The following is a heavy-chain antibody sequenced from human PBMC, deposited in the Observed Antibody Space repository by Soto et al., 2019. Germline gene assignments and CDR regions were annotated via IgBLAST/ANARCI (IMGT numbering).Heavy chain of an antibody. CDR1: GFTFSNYG. V-gene: IGHV3-23*01. J-gene: IGHJ2*01. D-gene: IGHD3-3*01. CDR3: AKDMDAFWSGYYLRGYFDL. CDR2: ISRSGGDT. Sequence: EVQLLESGGGLVQPGGSLRLSCVVSGFTFSNYGMNWVRQAPGKGLEWVSGISRSGGDTYYVDSVRGRFTISRDNSKNTLYLQMDSLRAEDKAVYYCAKDMDAFWSGYYLRGYFDLWGRGTLVTVS.